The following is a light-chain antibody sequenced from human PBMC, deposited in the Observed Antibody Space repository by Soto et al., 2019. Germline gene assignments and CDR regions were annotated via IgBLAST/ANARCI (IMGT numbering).Light chain of an antibody. CDR3: QQLNSYPLT. CDR1: QAISSY. J-gene: IGKJ4*01. CDR2: AAS. V-gene: IGKV1-9*01. Sequence: DIQMTQSPSTLSGSVGDRVTITCRASQAISSYLAWYQQKPGKAPNLLIYAASTLQSGVPSRFSGSGSGTDFTLTISSLQPEDFATYFCQQLNSYPLTFGGETKVDIK.